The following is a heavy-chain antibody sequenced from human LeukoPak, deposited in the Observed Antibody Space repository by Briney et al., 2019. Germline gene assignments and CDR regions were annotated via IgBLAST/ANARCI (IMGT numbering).Heavy chain of an antibody. J-gene: IGHJ4*02. V-gene: IGHV4-34*01. Sequence: SETLSLTCAVYGGSFSGYYWSWIRQPPGKGLEWIGEINHSGSTNYNPSLKSRVTISVDKSKNQFSLKLSSVTAADTAVYYCARGISGSYEATLDYWGQGTLVTVSS. CDR3: ARGISGSYEATLDY. CDR1: GGSFSGYY. D-gene: IGHD1-26*01. CDR2: INHSGST.